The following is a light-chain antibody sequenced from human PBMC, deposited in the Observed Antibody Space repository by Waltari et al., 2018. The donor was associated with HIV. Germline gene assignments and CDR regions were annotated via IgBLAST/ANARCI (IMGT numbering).Light chain of an antibody. CDR1: NSDLGSYNR. CDR2: DVS. V-gene: IGLV2-18*02. CDR3: SSYTTTTAHV. J-gene: IGLJ1*01. Sequence: QSALTQPLAVSGSPGQSVTLSCPGTNSDLGSYNRVCWSQQTPGTAPKLVIYDVSRRPSGVPDRFSGSKSGNTAALTISGLQAEDEGDYYCSSYTTTTAHVFGTGTKVTVL.